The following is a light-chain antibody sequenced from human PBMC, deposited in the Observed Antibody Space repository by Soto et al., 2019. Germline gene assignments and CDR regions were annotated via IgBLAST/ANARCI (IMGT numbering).Light chain of an antibody. V-gene: IGKV1-5*03. J-gene: IGKJ3*01. Sequence: DIQMTQSPSTLSASVGDRVTITCRASQSISSWLAWYQQKPGKAPKLLIYKASSLESGVPSRFSGSGSGTEFTLTISSLQPDDFATYYCQQYNSQSGFTFGPGTKVDIK. CDR3: QQYNSQSGFT. CDR2: KAS. CDR1: QSISSW.